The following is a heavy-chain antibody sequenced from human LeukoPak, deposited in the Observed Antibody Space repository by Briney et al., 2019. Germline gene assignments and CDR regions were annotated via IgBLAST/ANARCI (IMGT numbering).Heavy chain of an antibody. J-gene: IGHJ4*02. Sequence: GGSLRLSCAASGFPFSRHWMSWVRQAPGKGLQWVANIKEDGSENYYVDSVKGRFTISRDNAKNSLYLQMNSLRAEDTAVYYCAAESSSSWKGHWGQGTLVTVSS. V-gene: IGHV3-7*01. CDR2: IKEDGSEN. CDR1: GFPFSRHW. D-gene: IGHD6-6*01. CDR3: AAESSSSWKGH.